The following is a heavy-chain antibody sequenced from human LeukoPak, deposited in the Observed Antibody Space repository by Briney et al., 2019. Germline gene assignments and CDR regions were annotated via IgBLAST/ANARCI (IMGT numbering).Heavy chain of an antibody. D-gene: IGHD3/OR15-3a*01. V-gene: IGHV3-23*01. CDR1: GFTFSSYA. Sequence: PGGSLRLSCAASGFTFSSYAMSWVRQAPGKGLEWVSAISGSGGSTYYADSVKGRFTISRDNSKNTLYLQMNSLRAEDTAVYYCAKGTGYYILSRYNRFDPWGQGTLVTVSS. J-gene: IGHJ5*02. CDR3: AKGTGYYILSRYNRFDP. CDR2: ISGSGGST.